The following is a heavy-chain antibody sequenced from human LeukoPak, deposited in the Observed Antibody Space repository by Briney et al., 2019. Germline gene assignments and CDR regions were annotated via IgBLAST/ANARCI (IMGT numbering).Heavy chain of an antibody. CDR3: AKGPLIEVAGTTWDY. Sequence: GGSLRLSCAASGFTFSSYGVHWVRQAPGKGLEWVSVIYSGGSTYYADSVKGRFTISRDNSKNTLHLQMNSLRAEDTAVYYCAKGPLIEVAGTTWDYWGQGTLVTVSS. CDR2: IYSGGST. J-gene: IGHJ4*02. V-gene: IGHV3-NL1*01. D-gene: IGHD6-19*01. CDR1: GFTFSSYG.